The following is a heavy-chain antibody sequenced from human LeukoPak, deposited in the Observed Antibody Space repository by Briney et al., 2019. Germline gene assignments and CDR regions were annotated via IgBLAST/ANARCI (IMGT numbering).Heavy chain of an antibody. D-gene: IGHD2-21*02. Sequence: GESLRISSKGSGYSFTSYWISWVRQMPGKGLEWMGRIDPSDSYTNYSPSFQGHVTISADKSISTAYLQWSSLKASDTAMYYCARHSGSCGGDCYIFDYWGQGTLVTVSS. CDR3: ARHSGSCGGDCYIFDY. V-gene: IGHV5-10-1*01. CDR1: GYSFTSYW. J-gene: IGHJ4*02. CDR2: IDPSDSYT.